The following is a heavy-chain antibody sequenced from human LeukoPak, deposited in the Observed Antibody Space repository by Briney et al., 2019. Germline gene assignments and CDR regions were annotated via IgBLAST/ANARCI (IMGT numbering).Heavy chain of an antibody. Sequence: PGGPLRLSCAASGFTFSNAWMSWVRQAPGKGVEWGGRIKRKTDGWKTNYFASLKGRFTISRDGSKHTLYLQMNSMKAEDRDVYYCTSVYYDFWSGYYYYYYYMDVWGKGTTVTVYS. CDR3: TSVYYDFWSGYYYYYYYMDV. CDR2: IKRKTDGWKT. CDR1: GFTFSNAW. J-gene: IGHJ6*03. V-gene: IGHV3-15*01. D-gene: IGHD3-3*01.